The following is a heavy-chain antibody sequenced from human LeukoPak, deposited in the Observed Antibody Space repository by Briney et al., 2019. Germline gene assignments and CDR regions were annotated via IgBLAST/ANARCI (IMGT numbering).Heavy chain of an antibody. CDR1: GGSISSYY. J-gene: IGHJ4*02. V-gene: IGHV4-59*01. CDR3: ARAPYYYDSSGEGV. CDR2: IYYSGST. D-gene: IGHD3-22*01. Sequence: SETLSLTCTVSGGSISSYYWSCIRQPPGKGLEWLGYIYYSGSTNYHPSLKSRVTISVDTSKNQFSLKLSSVTAADTAVYYCARAPYYYDSSGEGVWGQGTLVTVSS.